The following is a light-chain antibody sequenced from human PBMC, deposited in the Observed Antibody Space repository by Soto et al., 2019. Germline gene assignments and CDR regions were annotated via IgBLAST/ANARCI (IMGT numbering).Light chain of an antibody. V-gene: IGLV1-51*01. CDR2: DDN. J-gene: IGLJ1*01. CDR1: SSNIGGNS. CDR3: GSWDSRLSAYV. Sequence: QSVMTQPPSVSAAPGQTVTISCSGSSSNIGGNSVSWYQQLPGTAPKLLIYDDNKRPSGIPDRFSGSKSGTSATLGITGFQHGDDADDYCGSWDSRLSAYVFGTVTKLTVL.